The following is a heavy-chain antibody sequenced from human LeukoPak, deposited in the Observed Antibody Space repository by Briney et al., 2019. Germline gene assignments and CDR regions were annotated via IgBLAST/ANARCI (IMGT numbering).Heavy chain of an antibody. CDR1: GFTFSSYA. V-gene: IGHV3-9*01. J-gene: IGHJ5*02. D-gene: IGHD2-2*01. Sequence: PGGSLRLSCAASGFTFSSYAMHWVRQAPGKGLEWVSGISWNSGSIGYADSVKGRFTISRDNAKNSLYLQMNSLRAEDTALYYCAKDITASLLDPWFDPWGQGTLVTVSS. CDR2: ISWNSGSI. CDR3: AKDITASLLDPWFDP.